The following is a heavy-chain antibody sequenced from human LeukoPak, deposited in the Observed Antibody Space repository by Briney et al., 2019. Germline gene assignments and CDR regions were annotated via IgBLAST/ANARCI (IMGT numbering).Heavy chain of an antibody. D-gene: IGHD2-21*02. Sequence: SETLSLTCAVYGGSFSGYYWSWIRQPPGKGLEWIGEINHSGSTNYNPSLKSRVTISVDTSKNQFSLKLSSVTAADTAVYYCARAPGGGDCAWYFDLWGRGTLVTVSS. V-gene: IGHV4-34*01. J-gene: IGHJ2*01. CDR2: INHSGST. CDR3: ARAPGGGDCAWYFDL. CDR1: GGSFSGYY.